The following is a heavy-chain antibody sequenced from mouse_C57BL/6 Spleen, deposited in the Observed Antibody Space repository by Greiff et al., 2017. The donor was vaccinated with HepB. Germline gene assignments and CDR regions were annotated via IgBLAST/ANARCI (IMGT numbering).Heavy chain of an antibody. CDR3: ARVYGSSYGFAY. V-gene: IGHV5-9*01. CDR2: ISGGGGNT. Sequence: EVQVVESGGGLVKPGGSLKLSCAASGFTFSSYTMSWVRQTPEKRLEWVATISGGGGNTYYPDSVKGRFTISRDNAKNTLYLQMSRLRSEDTALYCCARVYGSSYGFAYWGQGTLVTVSA. J-gene: IGHJ3*01. D-gene: IGHD1-1*01. CDR1: GFTFSSYT.